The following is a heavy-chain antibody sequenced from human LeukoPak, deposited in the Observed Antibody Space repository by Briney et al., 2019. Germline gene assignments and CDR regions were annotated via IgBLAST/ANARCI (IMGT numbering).Heavy chain of an antibody. D-gene: IGHD3-22*01. CDR3: VRESYVTMIIGDC. CDR1: GFTFSSYE. V-gene: IGHV3-48*03. CDR2: ISNIGNTI. Sequence: GGSLRLSCAASGFTFSSYEMNWVRQAPGKGLEWVSFISNIGNTIYYADSVKGRFTISRDNAKNSLYLQMNSLRDEDTAVYYCVRESYVTMIIGDCWGQGTLVTVSS. J-gene: IGHJ4*02.